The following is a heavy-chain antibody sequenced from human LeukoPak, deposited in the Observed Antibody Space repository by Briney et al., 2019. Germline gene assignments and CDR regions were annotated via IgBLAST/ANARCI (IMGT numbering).Heavy chain of an antibody. Sequence: PGGSLRLSCAVSGFTVSIYSMAWVRQRPGKGLEYVSSISNNGGSTHYGISVKGRFNISRDNSKNTLYLQMGSLRAEDMAVYYCAREGAINDYGDHRPFDFWGQGTLVAVSS. V-gene: IGHV3-64*01. CDR2: ISNNGGST. D-gene: IGHD4-17*01. CDR3: AREGAINDYGDHRPFDF. CDR1: GFTVSIYS. J-gene: IGHJ4*02.